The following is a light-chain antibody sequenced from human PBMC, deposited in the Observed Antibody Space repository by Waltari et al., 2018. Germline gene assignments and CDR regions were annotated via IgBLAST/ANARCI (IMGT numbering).Light chain of an antibody. V-gene: IGKV3-15*01. Sequence: EIVMTQSPATLSLSPGERATLSCRASQSVSSSLAWYQQKPGQAPRLLIYGASSMATGIPDRFSGSGSGTDFTLTISSLEPEDVAVYYCLQRSNWPYSFGQGTKVEIK. CDR3: LQRSNWPYS. J-gene: IGKJ2*03. CDR1: QSVSSS. CDR2: GAS.